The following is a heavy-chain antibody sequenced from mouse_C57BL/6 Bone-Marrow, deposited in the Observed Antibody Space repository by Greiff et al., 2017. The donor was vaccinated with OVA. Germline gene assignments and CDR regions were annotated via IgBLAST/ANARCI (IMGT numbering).Heavy chain of an antibody. Sequence: QVQLQQPGAELVKPGASVKLSCKASGYTFTSYWMHWVKQRPGQGLEWIGMIHPNSGSTNYNEKFKSKATLTVDKSSSTAYMQLSSLTSEDSAVYYCTREMGYAMDYWGQGTSVTVSS. CDR2: IHPNSGST. D-gene: IGHD2-3*01. CDR1: GYTFTSYW. V-gene: IGHV1-64*01. CDR3: TREMGYAMDY. J-gene: IGHJ4*01.